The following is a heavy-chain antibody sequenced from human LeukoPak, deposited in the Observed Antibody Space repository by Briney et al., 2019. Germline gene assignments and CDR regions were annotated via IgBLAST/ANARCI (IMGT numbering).Heavy chain of an antibody. CDR3: ARDGVELGYYFDY. Sequence: KPSETLSLTCTVSGCSISSGYYWGWIRQPPGKGLEWIGSIYHSGSTNYNPSHKSRVTMSVDTSKNQFSLKLSSVTAADTAVYYCARDGVELGYYFDYWGQGTLVTVSS. CDR1: GCSISSGYY. V-gene: IGHV4-38-2*02. J-gene: IGHJ4*02. D-gene: IGHD1-7*01. CDR2: IYHSGST.